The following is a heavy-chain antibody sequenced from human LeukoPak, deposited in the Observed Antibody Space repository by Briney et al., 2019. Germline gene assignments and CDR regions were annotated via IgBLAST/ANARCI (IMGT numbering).Heavy chain of an antibody. D-gene: IGHD4-17*01. J-gene: IGHJ4*02. V-gene: IGHV3-23*01. CDR1: GFTFSSYA. CDR3: AKDMVTATTVTTSAVDY. Sequence: GGSLRLSCAASGFTFSSYAMSWVRQAPGKGLEWVSAISGSGGGTYYADSVKGRFTISRDNSKNTLYLQMNSLRAEDTAVYYCAKDMVTATTVTTSAVDYWGQGTLVTVSS. CDR2: ISGSGGGT.